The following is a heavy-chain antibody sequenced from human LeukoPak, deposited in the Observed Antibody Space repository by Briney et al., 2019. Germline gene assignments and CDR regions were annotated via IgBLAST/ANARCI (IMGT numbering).Heavy chain of an antibody. Sequence: GGSLRLSCAASGFTFSSYAMSWVRQAPGKGLEWVSAISGSGGSTYYADSVKGRFTISRDNSKNTLYLQMNSLRAEDTAVYYRAKDGYSSSWYLPDYYYYGMDVWGQGTTVTVSS. V-gene: IGHV3-23*01. J-gene: IGHJ6*02. D-gene: IGHD6-13*01. CDR3: AKDGYSSSWYLPDYYYYGMDV. CDR2: ISGSGGST. CDR1: GFTFSSYA.